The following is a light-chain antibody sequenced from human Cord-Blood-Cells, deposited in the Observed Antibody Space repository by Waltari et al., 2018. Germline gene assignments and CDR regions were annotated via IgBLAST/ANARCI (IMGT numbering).Light chain of an antibody. CDR1: QRLLHSNGYNY. Sequence: VMTQSLLSLTVTRGESDSLPCRSSQRLLHSNGYNYLDWYLQKPGQSPQLLIYLGSNRASGVPDRFSGSGSGTDFTLKISRVEAEDVGVYYCMQALQTPTFGQGTKVEIK. CDR2: LGS. V-gene: IGKV2-28*01. CDR3: MQALQTPT. J-gene: IGKJ1*01.